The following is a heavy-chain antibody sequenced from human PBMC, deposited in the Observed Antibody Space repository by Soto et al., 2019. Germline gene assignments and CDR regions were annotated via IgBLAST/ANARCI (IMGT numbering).Heavy chain of an antibody. CDR1: GGSFIGYX. J-gene: IGHJ5*01. Sequence: QVQLQQWGAGLLKPSETLSLTCDIYGGSFIGYXWSWIRQPPGKGLEWVGEINHSGSTNYNPSLASRVTISVDTSKNQISLNLSSVTVADTAVYYCARGRGDDFASWGQGTLVTVSS. CDR2: INHSGST. CDR3: ARGRGDDFAS. D-gene: IGHD3-10*01. V-gene: IGHV4-34*01.